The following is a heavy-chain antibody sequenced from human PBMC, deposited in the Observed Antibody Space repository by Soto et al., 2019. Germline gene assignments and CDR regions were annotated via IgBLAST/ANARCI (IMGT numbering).Heavy chain of an antibody. CDR2: ISYDGSNK. Sequence: QVQLVESGGGVVQPGRSLRLSCAASGFTFSSYAMHWVRQAPGKGLEWVAVISYDGSNKYYADSVKGRFTISRDNSKNTLYLQMNSLRAEDTAVYYCARDQVWAAGTVRLGYYYGMDVWGQGTTVTVSS. CDR3: ARDQVWAAGTVRLGYYYGMDV. V-gene: IGHV3-30-3*01. J-gene: IGHJ6*02. CDR1: GFTFSSYA. D-gene: IGHD6-13*01.